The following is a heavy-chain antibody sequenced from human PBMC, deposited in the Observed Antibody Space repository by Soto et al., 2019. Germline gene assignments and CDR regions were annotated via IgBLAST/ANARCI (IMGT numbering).Heavy chain of an antibody. CDR2: IWYDGSNK. CDR1: GFTFSSYG. Sequence: GGSLRLSCAASGFTFSSYGMHWVRQAPGKGLEWVAVIWYDGSNKYYADSVKGRFTISRDNSKNTLYLQMNSLRAEDTAVYYCARSEGRFWSGYYSPRGGDYYYYYMDVWGKGTTVTVSS. J-gene: IGHJ6*03. CDR3: ARSEGRFWSGYYSPRGGDYYYYYMDV. D-gene: IGHD3-3*01. V-gene: IGHV3-33*01.